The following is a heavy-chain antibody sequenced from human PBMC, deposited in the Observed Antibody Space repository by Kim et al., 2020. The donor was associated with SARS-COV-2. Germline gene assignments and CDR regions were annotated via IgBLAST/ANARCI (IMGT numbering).Heavy chain of an antibody. CDR3: VKAPPDILTGYLDH. V-gene: IGHV3-64D*06. CDR1: GFTFSSYA. J-gene: IGHJ4*02. D-gene: IGHD3-9*01. CDR2: ISSNGGST. Sequence: GGSLRLSCSASGFTFSSYAMHWVRQAPGKGLEYVSAISSNGGSTYYADSVKGRFTISRDNSKNMLYLQMSSLGAEDTAVYYCVKAPPDILTGYLDHCGQGTLVTLSS.